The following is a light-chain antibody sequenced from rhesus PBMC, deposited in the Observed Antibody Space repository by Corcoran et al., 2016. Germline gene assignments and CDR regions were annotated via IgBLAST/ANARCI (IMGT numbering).Light chain of an antibody. CDR1: QSLLHRSGTTY. CDR3: VQAIAFPYS. J-gene: IGKJ2*01. V-gene: IGKV2-72*01. Sequence: DIVMTQTPLSLPITPGEPASISCRSSQSLLHRSGTTYLLWYLQKPGQSPQLLIYGGSNRASGGQDRFSGSGSGTDFTLEISRVEAEDVGVYYCVQAIAFPYSFGQGTKVEIK. CDR2: GGS.